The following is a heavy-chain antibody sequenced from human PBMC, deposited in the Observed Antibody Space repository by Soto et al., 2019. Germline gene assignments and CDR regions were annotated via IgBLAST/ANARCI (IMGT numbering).Heavy chain of an antibody. D-gene: IGHD3-22*01. CDR3: AASDNYYGSSGSDAFDI. Sequence: SVKVSCKASGFTFTSSAVQWVRQARGQRLEWIGWIVVGSGNTNYAQKFQERVTITRDMSTSTAYMELSSLRSEDTAVYYCAASDNYYGSSGSDAFDIWGQGTMVTVS. CDR1: GFTFTSSA. CDR2: IVVGSGNT. V-gene: IGHV1-58*01. J-gene: IGHJ3*02.